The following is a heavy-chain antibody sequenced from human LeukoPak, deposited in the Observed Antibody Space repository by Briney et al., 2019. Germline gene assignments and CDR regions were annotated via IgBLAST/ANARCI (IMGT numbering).Heavy chain of an antibody. CDR2: IYTSGST. CDR1: GGSISSGSYY. CDR3: ARDLWLGAGRAFDI. D-gene: IGHD3-10*01. V-gene: IGHV4-61*02. Sequence: PSETLSLTCTVSGGSISSGSYYWSWIRQPAGKGLEWIGRIYTSGSTNYTPSLKSRVTISVDTSKNQFSLKLSSVTAADTAVYYCARDLWLGAGRAFDIWGQGTMVTVSS. J-gene: IGHJ3*02.